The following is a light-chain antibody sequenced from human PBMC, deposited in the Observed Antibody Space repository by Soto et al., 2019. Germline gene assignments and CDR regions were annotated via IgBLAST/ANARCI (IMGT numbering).Light chain of an antibody. CDR3: SSYTSSSTRV. CDR1: SSDVGGYNY. V-gene: IGLV2-14*01. Sequence: QSVLTQPASVSGSPGQSITISCTGNSSDVGGYNYVSWYQQHPGKAPKLMIYDVSNRPSGVSNRFSGSKSGNTAFLIISGLQAEDEADYYCSSYTSSSTRVFGTGTKVTVL. J-gene: IGLJ1*01. CDR2: DVS.